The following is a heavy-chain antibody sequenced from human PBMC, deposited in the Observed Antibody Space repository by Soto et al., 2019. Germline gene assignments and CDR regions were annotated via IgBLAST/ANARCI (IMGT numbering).Heavy chain of an antibody. J-gene: IGHJ4*02. V-gene: IGHV4-34*01. CDR1: GGSFSGYY. D-gene: IGHD4-4*01. CDR2: INHSGST. CDR3: ARGSKYGAYFDY. Sequence: PSETLSLTCAVYGGSFSGYYWSWIRQPPGKGLEWIGEINHSGSTNYNPSLKSRVTISVDTSKNQFSLKLSSVTAADTAVYYCARGSKYGAYFDYWGQGTLVTVSS.